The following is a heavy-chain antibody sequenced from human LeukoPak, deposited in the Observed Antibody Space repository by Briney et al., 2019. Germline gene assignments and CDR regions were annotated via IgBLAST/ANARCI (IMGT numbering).Heavy chain of an antibody. V-gene: IGHV4-4*07. CDR1: GGSISDYY. J-gene: IGHJ6*02. Sequence: SKTLSLTCTVSGGSISDYYWIWIRQPAGKGLEWIGRFYSSGYTNSNPSLKSRVTMSVDTSKTQFSLKLSSVTAADTALYYVARVGDFGSGSFQYAMDVWGQGTTVTASS. CDR2: FYSSGYT. CDR3: ARVGDFGSGSFQYAMDV. D-gene: IGHD3-10*01.